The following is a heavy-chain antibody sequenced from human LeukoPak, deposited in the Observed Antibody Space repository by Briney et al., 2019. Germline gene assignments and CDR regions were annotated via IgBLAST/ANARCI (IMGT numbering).Heavy chain of an antibody. CDR1: GFTFSSYW. Sequence: GGSLRLSCAVSGFTFSSYWMHWVRQAPGKGLEWVAVISYDGSNKYYADSVKGRFTISRDNSKNTLYLQMSSLRAEDTAVYYCAKDSSSSNYYYGLDVWGQGTTVTVSS. D-gene: IGHD6-6*01. V-gene: IGHV3-30*18. CDR3: AKDSSSSNYYYGLDV. CDR2: ISYDGSNK. J-gene: IGHJ6*02.